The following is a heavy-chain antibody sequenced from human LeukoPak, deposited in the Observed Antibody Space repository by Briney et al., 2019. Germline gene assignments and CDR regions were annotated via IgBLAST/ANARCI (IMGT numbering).Heavy chain of an antibody. CDR1: GFTFNNYA. V-gene: IGHV3-21*01. Sequence: PGGSLRLSCAASGFTFNNYAMNWVREAPGKGLEWVSSISSSSSYIYYADSVKGRFTISRDNAKNSLYLQMNSLRAEDTAVYYCASPGGDSLFDYWGQGTLVTVSS. CDR2: ISSSSSYI. CDR3: ASPGGDSLFDY. J-gene: IGHJ4*02. D-gene: IGHD4-23*01.